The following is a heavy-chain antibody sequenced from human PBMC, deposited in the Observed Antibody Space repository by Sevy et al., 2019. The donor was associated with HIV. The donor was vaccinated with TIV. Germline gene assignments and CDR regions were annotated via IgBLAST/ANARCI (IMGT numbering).Heavy chain of an antibody. Sequence: GGSLRLSCAASGFTFSDYYMSWIRQAPGKGLEWVSYISSSGSTIYYAVSVKGRFTISRDNAKNSLYLQMNSLRAEDTAVYYCARMGLAAGTGYYYYYGMDVWGQGTTVTVSS. V-gene: IGHV3-11*01. D-gene: IGHD6-13*01. CDR3: ARMGLAAGTGYYYYYGMDV. CDR2: ISSSGSTI. CDR1: GFTFSDYY. J-gene: IGHJ6*02.